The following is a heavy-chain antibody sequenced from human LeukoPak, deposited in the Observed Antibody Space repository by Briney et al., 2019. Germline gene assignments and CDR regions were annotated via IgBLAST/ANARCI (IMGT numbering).Heavy chain of an antibody. CDR2: MNPNSGNT. D-gene: IGHD5-18*01. V-gene: IGHV1-8*02. J-gene: IGHJ4*02. Sequence: ASVKVSCKASGGTFSSYAISWVRQATGQGLEWMGWMNPNSGNTGYAQKFQGRVTMTRNTSISTAYMELSSLRSEDTAVYYCARVSAMVIYWGQGTLVTVSS. CDR3: ARVSAMVIY. CDR1: GGTFSSYA.